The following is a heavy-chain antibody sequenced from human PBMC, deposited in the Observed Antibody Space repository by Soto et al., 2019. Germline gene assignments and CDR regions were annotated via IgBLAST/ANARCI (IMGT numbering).Heavy chain of an antibody. D-gene: IGHD5-18*01. CDR1: GVTFSSYA. Sequence: PGGSLRLSCAASGVTFSSYAMSWVRQAPGKGLEWVSAISGSGGSTYYADSVKGRFTISRDNSKNTLYLQMNSLRAEDTAVYYCANTRWRQLWSRRTQTMDFWGQGTTVPVAS. CDR3: ANTRWRQLWSRRTQTMDF. J-gene: IGHJ6*02. CDR2: ISGSGGST. V-gene: IGHV3-23*01.